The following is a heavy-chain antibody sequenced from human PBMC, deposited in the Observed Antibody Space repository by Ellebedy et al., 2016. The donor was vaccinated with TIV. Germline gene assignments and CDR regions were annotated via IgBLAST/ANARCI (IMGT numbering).Heavy chain of an antibody. D-gene: IGHD5-18*01. V-gene: IGHV1-69*13. CDR3: ARGRGYNYGYPTEGGLFDS. J-gene: IGHJ4*02. CDR1: GDTFSTYA. Sequence: ASVKVSCXASGDTFSTYAINWVRQAPGQGLEWMGGIIPIFRTANYAQKFQGRVTIIADESTSTAYMELSSLRSEDTAVYYCARGRGYNYGYPTEGGLFDSWGQGTLVTVSS. CDR2: IIPIFRTA.